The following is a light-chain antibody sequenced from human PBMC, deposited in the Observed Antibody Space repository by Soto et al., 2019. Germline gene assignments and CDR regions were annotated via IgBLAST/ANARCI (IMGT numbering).Light chain of an antibody. V-gene: IGLV2-14*01. Sequence: QSVLTQPASVSGSPGQSITISCTGTSSDVGYNFVSWFQQHPGKAPKLMIFEVSNRPSGVSNRFSGSKSGNTASLTISGLQAEDEADYYCSSYTRSNTFVFGTETKLTVL. CDR1: SSDVGYNF. CDR2: EVS. J-gene: IGLJ1*01. CDR3: SSYTRSNTFV.